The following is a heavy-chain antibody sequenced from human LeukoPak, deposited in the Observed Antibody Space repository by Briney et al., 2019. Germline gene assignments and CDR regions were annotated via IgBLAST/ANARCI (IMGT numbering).Heavy chain of an antibody. CDR2: ITYDRSRK. Sequence: GGSLRLSCAASGFTFSGYGMHWVRQAPGKGLEWVTGITYDRSRKHYADSVKGRFTISRDNSRNTMDLQMNSLRVEDTAVYHCTRYDASRFDPWGQGTLLTFSA. D-gene: IGHD3-3*01. V-gene: IGHV3-30*03. J-gene: IGHJ5*02. CDR1: GFTFSGYG. CDR3: TRYDASRFDP.